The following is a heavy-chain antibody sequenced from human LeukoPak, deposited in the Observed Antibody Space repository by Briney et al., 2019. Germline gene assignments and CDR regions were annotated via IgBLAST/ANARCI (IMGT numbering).Heavy chain of an antibody. J-gene: IGHJ4*02. V-gene: IGHV4-39*01. CDR1: VGSISSSSYY. CDR2: IYVSGTT. Sequence: SETLSLTCTVSVGSISSSSYYWGWIRQPPGRGLEWIGSIYVSGTTYYNSSVKSRVTVSVDTSKNQFNLKLSSVTAADTAVYYGARQGYYDFWSGQHDYWGQGTLVTVSS. D-gene: IGHD3-3*01. CDR3: ARQGYYDFWSGQHDY.